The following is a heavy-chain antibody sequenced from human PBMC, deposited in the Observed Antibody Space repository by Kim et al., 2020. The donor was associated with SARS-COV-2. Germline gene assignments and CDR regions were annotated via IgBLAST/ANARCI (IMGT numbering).Heavy chain of an antibody. CDR1: GFTFDDYG. CDR3: AKDRGYSSSDGVSYFDY. J-gene: IGHJ4*02. CDR2: ISWNGGSI. D-gene: IGHD6-13*01. V-gene: IGHV3-9*01. Sequence: GGSLRLSCAASGFTFDDYGMHWVRQAPGKGLEWVSGISWNGGSIGYADSVKGRFTISRDNAKNSLYLQMNSLRAEDTALYYCAKDRGYSSSDGVSYFDYWGQGTLVTVSS.